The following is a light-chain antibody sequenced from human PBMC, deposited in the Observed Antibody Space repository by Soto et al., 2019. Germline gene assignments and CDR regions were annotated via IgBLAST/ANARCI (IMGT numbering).Light chain of an antibody. Sequence: EIVLTQSPGTLSLSPGEGATLSCRASQSLSRNYLAWYQQKPGQAPRLLIYTASIRATGVPARFSGSGSGTDFTLTISRLEPEDFALYYCQQYDNSPLTFGQGTKVEI. CDR2: TAS. CDR1: QSLSRNY. J-gene: IGKJ1*01. V-gene: IGKV3-20*01. CDR3: QQYDNSPLT.